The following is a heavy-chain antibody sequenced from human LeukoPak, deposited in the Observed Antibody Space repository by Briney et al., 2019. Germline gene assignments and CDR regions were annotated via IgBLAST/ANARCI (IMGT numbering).Heavy chain of an antibody. CDR2: ISYDGSNK. CDR1: GFTFSSYA. V-gene: IGHV3-30*04. Sequence: GGSLRLSCAASGFTFSSYAMHWVRQAPGKGLEWVAVISYDGSNKYYADSVKGRFTISRDNSKNTLYLQMNSLRAEDTAVYYCARETLDILTGSGAFDIWGQGTMVTVSS. D-gene: IGHD3-9*01. CDR3: ARETLDILTGSGAFDI. J-gene: IGHJ3*02.